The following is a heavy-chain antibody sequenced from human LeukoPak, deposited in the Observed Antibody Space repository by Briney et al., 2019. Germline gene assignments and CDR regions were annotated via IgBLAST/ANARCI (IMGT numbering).Heavy chain of an antibody. CDR2: ISATGGST. CDR3: AKAPVTSCRGAYCYPFDS. J-gene: IGHJ4*02. D-gene: IGHD2-21*01. V-gene: IGHV3-23*01. CDR1: GFTFSSYA. Sequence: PGGSLRLSCAASGFTFSSYAMYWVRQAPGKWLEWVSGISATGGSTYHADSVRGRFTISRDNSKNTLYLQMNSLRAEDAAVYFCAKAPVTSCRGAYCYPFDSWGQGTLVTVSS.